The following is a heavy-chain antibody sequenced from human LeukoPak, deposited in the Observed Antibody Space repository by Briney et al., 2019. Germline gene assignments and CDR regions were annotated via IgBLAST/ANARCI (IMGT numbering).Heavy chain of an antibody. V-gene: IGHV3-30*02. CDR1: GFTFSTYD. J-gene: IGHJ4*02. D-gene: IGHD3-10*01. CDR2: IRYDGNSE. CDR3: AKDLTYGSQGGSDS. Sequence: GGSLRLSCTASGFTFSTYDMHWVRQAPGKGLQWVTFIRYDGNSESYADSVKGRFIISRDNSKNTLYLQMNSLRADDTALYFCAKDLTYGSQGGSDSWGQGTLVTVSS.